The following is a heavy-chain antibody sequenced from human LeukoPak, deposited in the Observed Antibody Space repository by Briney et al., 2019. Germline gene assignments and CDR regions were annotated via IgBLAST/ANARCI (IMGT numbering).Heavy chain of an antibody. CDR1: GGSFSGYY. CDR3: ARSKDILTGYCFDY. Sequence: SETLSLTCAVYGGSFSGYYWSWIRQPPGKGLEWIGEINHSGGTNYNPSLKSRVTISVDTSKNQFSLKLSSVTAADTAVYYCARSKDILTGYCFDYWGQGTLVTVSS. CDR2: INHSGGT. D-gene: IGHD3-9*01. J-gene: IGHJ4*02. V-gene: IGHV4-34*01.